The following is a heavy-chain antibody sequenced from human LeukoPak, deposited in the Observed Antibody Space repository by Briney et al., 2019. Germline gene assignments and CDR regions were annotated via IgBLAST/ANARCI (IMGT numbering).Heavy chain of an antibody. CDR2: IYYSGST. CDR1: GGSFSGYY. J-gene: IGHJ4*02. CDR3: ASFSTVTTNFDY. V-gene: IGHV4-59*01. D-gene: IGHD4-17*01. Sequence: SETLSLTCAVYGGSFSGYYWSWIRQPPGKGLEWIGYIYYSGSTNYNPSLKSRVTISVDTSKNQFSLKLSSVTAADTAVYYCASFSTVTTNFDYWGQGTLVTVSS.